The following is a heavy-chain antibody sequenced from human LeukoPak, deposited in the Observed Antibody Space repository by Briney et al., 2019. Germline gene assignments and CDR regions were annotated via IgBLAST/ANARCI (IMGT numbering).Heavy chain of an antibody. CDR2: INHSGST. CDR1: GGSFSGYY. Sequence: SETLSLTCAVYGGSFSGYYRSWIRQPPGKGLEWIGEINHSGSTNYNPSLKSRVTISVDTSKNQFSLKLSSVTAADTAVYYCARGGGSYPFDYWGQGTLVTVSS. J-gene: IGHJ4*02. D-gene: IGHD1-26*01. CDR3: ARGGGSYPFDY. V-gene: IGHV4-34*01.